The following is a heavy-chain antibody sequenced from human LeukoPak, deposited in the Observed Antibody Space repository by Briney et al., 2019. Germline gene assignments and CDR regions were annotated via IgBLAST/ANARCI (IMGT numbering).Heavy chain of an antibody. J-gene: IGHJ3*02. CDR2: INPNSGGT. CDR1: GCTFTGYY. CDR3: ARDQFPVLRYFDWSPAFDI. Sequence: GASVKVSCKASGCTFTGYYMHWVRQAPGQGLEWMGWINPNSGGTNYAQKFQGRVTMTRDTSISTACMELSRLRSDDTAVYYCARDQFPVLRYFDWSPAFDIWGQGTMVTVSS. D-gene: IGHD3-9*01. V-gene: IGHV1-2*02.